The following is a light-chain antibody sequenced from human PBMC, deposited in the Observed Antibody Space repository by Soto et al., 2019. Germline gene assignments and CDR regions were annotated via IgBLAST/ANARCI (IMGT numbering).Light chain of an antibody. CDR2: KAW. Sequence: DIQMTQSPSTLSASVGDRVTITCRASLSIDRWMAWYQQKPGQAPNVLITKAWNLESGVPSRFSGSGSGTDFPLTITSLQPYDFATYFCQQYFSYPLTCGGGPMVESK. CDR1: LSIDRW. V-gene: IGKV1-5*03. J-gene: IGKJ4*01. CDR3: QQYFSYPLT.